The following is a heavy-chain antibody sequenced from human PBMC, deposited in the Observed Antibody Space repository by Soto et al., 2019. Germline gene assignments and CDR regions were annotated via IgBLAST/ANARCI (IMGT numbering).Heavy chain of an antibody. CDR1: GGTFSSYT. V-gene: IGHV1-24*01. CDR3: ATGSIAAAALAEYFQH. J-gene: IGHJ1*01. Sequence: ASVKVSCKASGGTFSSYTISWVRQAPGQGLEWMGGFDPEDGETIYAQKFQGRVTMTEDTSTDTAYMELSSLRSEDTAVYYCATGSIAAAALAEYFQHWGQGTLVPVSS. D-gene: IGHD6-13*01. CDR2: FDPEDGET.